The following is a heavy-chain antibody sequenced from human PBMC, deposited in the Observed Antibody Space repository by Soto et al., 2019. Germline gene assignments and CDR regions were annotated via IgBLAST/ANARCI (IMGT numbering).Heavy chain of an antibody. J-gene: IGHJ4*02. Sequence: GGPLRLSCAASGFTFSSYGMHWVRQAPGKGLEWVAVIRYDGSNKYYADSVKGRFTISRDNSKNTLYLQMNSLRAEDTAVYYCARQNIYDYIWGSYRFSFDYWGQGTLVTVSS. V-gene: IGHV3-33*01. CDR3: ARQNIYDYIWGSYRFSFDY. CDR2: IRYDGSNK. D-gene: IGHD3-16*02. CDR1: GFTFSSYG.